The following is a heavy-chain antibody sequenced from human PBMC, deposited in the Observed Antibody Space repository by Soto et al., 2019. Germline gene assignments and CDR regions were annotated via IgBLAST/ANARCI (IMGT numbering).Heavy chain of an antibody. Sequence: SETLSLTCAVSGYSISSGNYWAWIRQPPGRGLEWIGSLYHIGSTHYNTSLKSRVTISVDTSKNHFSLELSSMTAADTAIYYCRSSTSCYDESCVDICGQGTMVTVSS. CDR2: LYHIGST. V-gene: IGHV4-38-2*01. J-gene: IGHJ3*02. CDR1: GYSISSGNY. D-gene: IGHD2-2*01. CDR3: RSSTSCYDESCVDI.